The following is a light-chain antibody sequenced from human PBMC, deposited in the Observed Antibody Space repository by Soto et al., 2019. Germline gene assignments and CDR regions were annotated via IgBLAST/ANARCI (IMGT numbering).Light chain of an antibody. CDR3: CLYVGATTDV. J-gene: IGLJ1*01. V-gene: IGLV2-23*01. CDR1: SSNVGAYNY. CDR2: EGH. Sequence: QSALTQPASVSGSPGQSITISCTGTSSNVGAYNYVSWYQQHPGKAPKVVIYEGHKRPSGVPDRFSGSTSVNTASLTISGLQTDDEADYYCCLYVGATTDVFGTGTKLTVL.